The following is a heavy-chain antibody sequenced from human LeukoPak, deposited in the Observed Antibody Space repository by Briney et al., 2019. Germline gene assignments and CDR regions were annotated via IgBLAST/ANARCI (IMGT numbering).Heavy chain of an antibody. V-gene: IGHV4-61*02. Sequence: PSETLSLTCTVSGGSISSGSYYWSWIRQPAGKGLEWIGRIYTSGSTNYNPSLKSRVTISVDTSKNQFSLKLSSVTAADTAVYYCAREGPSAAEQMAYWGQGTLVTVSS. D-gene: IGHD5-24*01. J-gene: IGHJ4*02. CDR3: AREGPSAAEQMAY. CDR1: GGSISSGSYY. CDR2: IYTSGST.